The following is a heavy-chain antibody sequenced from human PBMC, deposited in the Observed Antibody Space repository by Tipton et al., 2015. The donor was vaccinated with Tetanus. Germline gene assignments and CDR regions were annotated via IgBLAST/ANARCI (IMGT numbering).Heavy chain of an antibody. CDR3: AKDRHVVVSISLRY. D-gene: IGHD2-21*01. J-gene: IGHJ4*02. Sequence: SGFTFSSYAMSWVRQAPGKGLEWVSAISGSGGSTYYADSVKGRFTISRDNSKNTLYLQMNSLRAEDTAVYYCAKDRHVVVSISLRYWGQGTLVTVSS. CDR1: GFTFSSYA. V-gene: IGHV3-23*01. CDR2: ISGSGGST.